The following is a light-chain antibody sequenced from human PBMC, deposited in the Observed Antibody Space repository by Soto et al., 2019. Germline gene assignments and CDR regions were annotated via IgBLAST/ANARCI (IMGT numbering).Light chain of an antibody. CDR2: EVR. V-gene: IGLV2-14*01. J-gene: IGLJ1*01. Sequence: QSVLTQPASVSGSLGQSITISCTGTSSDVGEYNYVSWYQQHPGKAPKLMIYEVRNRPSGVSNRFSGSKSGNTASLTISGLXPEDEADYYCSSYTSTSTLYVFGTGTKVTVL. CDR3: SSYTSTSTLYV. CDR1: SSDVGEYNY.